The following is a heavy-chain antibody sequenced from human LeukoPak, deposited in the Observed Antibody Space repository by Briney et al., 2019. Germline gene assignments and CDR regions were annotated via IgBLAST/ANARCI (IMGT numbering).Heavy chain of an antibody. Sequence: PSETLSLTCTVSGGSISSYYWSWIRQPPGKGLEWLGYVYNSGSTDYNPSLKSRVTISADTPKNQFSLKLSSVTAADTAVYYCVRDRELFYWGQGTLVTVSS. CDR2: VYNSGST. CDR1: GGSISSYY. CDR3: VRDRELFY. J-gene: IGHJ4*02. V-gene: IGHV4-59*01. D-gene: IGHD1-7*01.